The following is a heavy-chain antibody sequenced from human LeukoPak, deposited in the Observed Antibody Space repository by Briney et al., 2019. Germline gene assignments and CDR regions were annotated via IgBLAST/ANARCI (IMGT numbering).Heavy chain of an antibody. J-gene: IGHJ4*02. Sequence: PSETLSLTCTVSGGSISSYYWSWIRQPPGKGLEWIGYIYYSGSTNYNPSLKSRVTISVDTSKNQCSLKLSSVTAADTAVYYCARRSYDSSGYYYSYYFDYWGQGTLVTVSS. CDR1: GGSISSYY. V-gene: IGHV4-59*08. CDR2: IYYSGST. D-gene: IGHD3-22*01. CDR3: ARRSYDSSGYYYSYYFDY.